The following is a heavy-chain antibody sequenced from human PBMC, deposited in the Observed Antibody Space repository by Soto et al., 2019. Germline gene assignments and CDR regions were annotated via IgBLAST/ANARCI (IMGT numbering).Heavy chain of an antibody. V-gene: IGHV1-2*04. CDR2: INPNSGGT. D-gene: IGHD6-13*01. Sequence: GASVKVSCKASGYTFTGYYMHWVRQAPGQGLEWMGWINPNSGGTNYAQKFQGWVTMTRDTSISTAYMELSRLRSDDTAVYYCARDRGIAAAGTTWFDTWGQGTMVTVSS. J-gene: IGHJ5*02. CDR1: GYTFTGYY. CDR3: ARDRGIAAAGTTWFDT.